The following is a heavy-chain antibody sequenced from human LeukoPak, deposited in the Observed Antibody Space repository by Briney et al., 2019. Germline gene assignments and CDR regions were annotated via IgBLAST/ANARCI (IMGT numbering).Heavy chain of an antibody. Sequence: SETLSLTCTVSGGSISSYYWSWIRQPAGKGLEWIGRIYTSGSTNYNPSLKSRVTMSVDTSKNQFSLKLSSVTAADTAVYYCARDAHRLLWFGESPRRGMDVWGQGTTVTVSS. V-gene: IGHV4-4*07. CDR1: GGSISSYY. D-gene: IGHD3-10*01. CDR2: IYTSGST. J-gene: IGHJ6*02. CDR3: ARDAHRLLWFGESPRRGMDV.